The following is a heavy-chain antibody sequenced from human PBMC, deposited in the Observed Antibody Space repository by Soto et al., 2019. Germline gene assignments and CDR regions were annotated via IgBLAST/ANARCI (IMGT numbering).Heavy chain of an antibody. CDR3: AGRRGGSSGYYYYGMDV. J-gene: IGHJ6*02. V-gene: IGHV1-69*06. Sequence: SVKVSCKASGGTFSSYAISWVRQAPGQGLEWMGGIIPIFGTANYAQKFQGRVTITADKSTSTAYMELSSLRSEATAVYYCAGRRGGSSGYYYYGMDVWGQGTTVTVSS. CDR1: GGTFSSYA. D-gene: IGHD3-10*01. CDR2: IIPIFGTA.